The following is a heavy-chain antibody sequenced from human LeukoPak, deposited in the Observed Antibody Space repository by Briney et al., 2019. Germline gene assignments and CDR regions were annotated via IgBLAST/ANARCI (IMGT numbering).Heavy chain of an antibody. CDR3: ARGRSTTVRGVIGRLDY. CDR1: GESFSGYY. J-gene: IGHJ4*02. Sequence: SETLSLTCAVYGESFSGYYWSWIRQPPGKGLECIGEINHSGSTNHNPSLKSRVPIPLGTSKNQFSLKLSSVSAADTAVYYCARGRSTTVRGVIGRLDYWGQGTLVTVSS. D-gene: IGHD3-10*01. CDR2: INHSGST. V-gene: IGHV4-34*01.